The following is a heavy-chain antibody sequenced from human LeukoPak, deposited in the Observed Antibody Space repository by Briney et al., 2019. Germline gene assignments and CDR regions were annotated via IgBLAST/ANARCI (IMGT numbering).Heavy chain of an antibody. V-gene: IGHV3-23*01. CDR3: AKVGGLMVYAGHCDY. CDR2: ISCSGGST. CDR1: GCTFSSYA. Sequence: GGSLRLSCAASGCTFSSYAMSWVRQAPGKGLEWVSAISCSGGSTYYAASVKGRFTISRDNSKNTLYLQMNSLRAEDTAVYYCAKVGGLMVYAGHCDYWGQGSLVTVSS. J-gene: IGHJ4*02. D-gene: IGHD2-8*01.